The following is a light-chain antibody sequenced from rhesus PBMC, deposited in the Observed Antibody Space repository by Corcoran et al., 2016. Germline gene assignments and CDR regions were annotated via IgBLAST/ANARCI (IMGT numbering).Light chain of an antibody. CDR1: QNIYSN. V-gene: IGKV1S12*01. CDR2: AAS. Sequence: DIQMTQSPSALSASVGDRVTISCRASQNIYSNLAWYQQKPGKAPKLLIYAASSLQTGIPSRFSGSGSGTDFTLTFSSLQPEDSAGYYCQHYYDNPYSFGQGTKVEIK. CDR3: QHYYDNPYS. J-gene: IGKJ2*01.